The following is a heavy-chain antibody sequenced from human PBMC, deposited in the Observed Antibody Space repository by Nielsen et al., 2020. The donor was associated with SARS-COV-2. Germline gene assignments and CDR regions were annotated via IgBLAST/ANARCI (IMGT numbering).Heavy chain of an antibody. CDR3: ARGGRITFGGADDAFDI. CDR2: IYHSGRT. D-gene: IGHD3-16*01. CDR1: GGSIRSGGYS. J-gene: IGHJ3*02. V-gene: IGHV4-30-2*01. Sequence: SETLSLNCAVSGGSIRSGGYSWSWIRQPTGKGLEWIGYIYHSGRTYYNPSLKSRVTISVDRSKNQFSLKLSSVTAADTAVYYCARGGRITFGGADDAFDIWGQGTMVTVSS.